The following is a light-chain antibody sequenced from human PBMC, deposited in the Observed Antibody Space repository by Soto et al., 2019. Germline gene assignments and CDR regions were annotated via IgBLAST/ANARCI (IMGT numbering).Light chain of an antibody. V-gene: IGKV3-15*01. Sequence: EIVMTQSPATLSVSPGERATLSCRASQSVSSNLAWYQQKPGQAPRLLIYGASTRATGIPARFSGSGSGIEFTLTISSLQSEDFAVYYCQQYNNWPSNTFGQGTKLEIK. J-gene: IGKJ2*01. CDR3: QQYNNWPSNT. CDR1: QSVSSN. CDR2: GAS.